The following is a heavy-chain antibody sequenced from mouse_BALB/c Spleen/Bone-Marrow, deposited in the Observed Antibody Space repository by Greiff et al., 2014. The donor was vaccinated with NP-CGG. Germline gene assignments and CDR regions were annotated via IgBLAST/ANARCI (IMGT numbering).Heavy chain of an antibody. CDR1: GFTFSDFY. CDR3: ARSGERYGAMDY. V-gene: IGHV5-4*02. Sequence: EVQVEESGGGLVKPGGSLKLSCAASGFTFSDFYMFWFRQTPEKRLEWVATISNGGTYTYYPDSVKGRFTIARDNAENNLYLQMSSLKSEDTAMYYCARSGERYGAMDYWGQGTSVTVTS. J-gene: IGHJ4*01. CDR2: ISNGGTYT. D-gene: IGHD1-1*02.